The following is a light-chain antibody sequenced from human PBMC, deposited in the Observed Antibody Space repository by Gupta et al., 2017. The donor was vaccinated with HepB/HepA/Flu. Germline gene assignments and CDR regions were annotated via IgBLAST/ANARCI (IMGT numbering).Light chain of an antibody. CDR1: NSNIGSNT. CDR2: TNN. V-gene: IGLV1-44*01. J-gene: IGLJ3*02. Sequence: QSVLTQPPSPSGTPGQRVTITCSGSNSNIGSNTVNWYHHVPGTAPKLLIHTNNQRPSGVPDRFSGSKSDTSASLAISGLQPEDEAEYYCAVWDYSLDEVVFGGGAKLTVL. CDR3: AVWDYSLDEVV.